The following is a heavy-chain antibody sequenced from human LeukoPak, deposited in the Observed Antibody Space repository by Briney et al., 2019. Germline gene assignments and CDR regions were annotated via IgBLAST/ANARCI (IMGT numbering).Heavy chain of an antibody. CDR2: MNPNSGNT. J-gene: IGHJ6*02. Sequence: ASVKLSCKASGYTFTSYDINWVRQATGQGLEWMGWMNPNSGNTGYAQKFQGRVTMTRNTSISTAYMELSSLRSEDTAVYYCGRVGAAAGRKTARRLYYGMDVWGQGTTVTVSS. CDR3: GRVGAAAGRKTARRLYYGMDV. D-gene: IGHD6-13*01. CDR1: GYTFTSYD. V-gene: IGHV1-8*01.